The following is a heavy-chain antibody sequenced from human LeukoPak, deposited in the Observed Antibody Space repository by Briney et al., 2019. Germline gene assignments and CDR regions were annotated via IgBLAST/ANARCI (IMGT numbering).Heavy chain of an antibody. Sequence: SETLSLTCTVSGGSISSYYWSWIRQPPGKGLEWIGYIYYSGSTNYNPSLKSRVTISVDTSKNQFSLKLSSVTAADTAVYYCAGAYSSSWYEGRWFDPWGQGTLVTVSS. CDR3: AGAYSSSWYEGRWFDP. D-gene: IGHD6-13*01. CDR1: GGSISSYY. J-gene: IGHJ5*02. CDR2: IYYSGST. V-gene: IGHV4-59*01.